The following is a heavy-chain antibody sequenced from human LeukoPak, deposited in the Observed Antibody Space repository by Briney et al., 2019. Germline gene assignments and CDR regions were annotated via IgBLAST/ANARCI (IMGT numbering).Heavy chain of an antibody. V-gene: IGHV3-74*01. Sequence: GGSLRLSCAASGFTFSSHCMHWVRQAPGKGLVWVSRINGDGTKTTYADSVRGRFTISRDNAKNTLYLQMNSLRPKDTAVYYCARRHLQVVTDDRDDYWGPRDLGTVSS. CDR1: GFTFSSHC. CDR2: INGDGTKT. D-gene: IGHD2/OR15-2a*01. J-gene: IGHJ4*02. CDR3: ARRHLQVVTDDRDDY.